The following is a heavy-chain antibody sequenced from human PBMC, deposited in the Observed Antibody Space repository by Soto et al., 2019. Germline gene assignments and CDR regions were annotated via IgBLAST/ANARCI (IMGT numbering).Heavy chain of an antibody. V-gene: IGHV1-2*02. CDR1: GYTFSDYY. CDR2: INPNSGGT. J-gene: IGHJ4*02. D-gene: IGHD1-1*01. Sequence: ASVKVSCKTSGYTFSDYYIHWVLQAPGQGLEWMGWINPNSGGTKYAPKFQGGVTMTRDTSITTAYMELSRLRSGDTAVYYCAREPATAKPEGVDFWGQGTLVTVSS. CDR3: AREPATAKPEGVDF.